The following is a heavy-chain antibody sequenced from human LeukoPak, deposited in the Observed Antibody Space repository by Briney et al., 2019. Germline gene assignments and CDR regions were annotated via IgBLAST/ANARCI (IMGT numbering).Heavy chain of an antibody. J-gene: IGHJ5*02. V-gene: IGHV4-39*01. CDR3: ARHPLLYQLPPIGNWFDP. Sequence: PSETLSLTCTVSGGSISSSSYNWGWIRQPPGKGLEWIGSIYYSGSTYYNPSLKSRVTISVDTSKNQFSLKMSSVTAADTAVYYCARHPLLYQLPPIGNWFDPWGQGTLVTVSS. D-gene: IGHD2-2*01. CDR1: GGSISSSSYN. CDR2: IYYSGST.